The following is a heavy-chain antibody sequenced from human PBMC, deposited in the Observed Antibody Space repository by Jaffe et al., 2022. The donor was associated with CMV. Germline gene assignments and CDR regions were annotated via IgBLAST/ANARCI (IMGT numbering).Heavy chain of an antibody. CDR1: GGSFSGYY. D-gene: IGHD3-22*01. CDR3: ARKVTMIVAPSDWFDP. V-gene: IGHV4-34*01. J-gene: IGHJ5*02. Sequence: QVQLQQWGAGLLKPSETLSLTCAVYGGSFSGYYWSWIRQPPGKGLEWIGEINHSGSTNYNPSLKSRVTISVDTSKNQFSLKLSSVTAADTAVYYCARKVTMIVAPSDWFDPWGQGTLVTVSS. CDR2: INHSGST.